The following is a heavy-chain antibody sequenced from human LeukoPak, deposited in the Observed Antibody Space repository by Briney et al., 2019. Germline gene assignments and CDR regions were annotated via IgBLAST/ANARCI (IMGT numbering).Heavy chain of an antibody. D-gene: IGHD3-22*01. Sequence: SETLSLTCSVSGHSISSGYYWGWIRQPPGKGLEWIGTMYHRGSTYYNPSLKSRVTMSGDTSKNHFSLKLSSVIAADTAVYYCAGTHGITMTYYFDYWGQGTLVTVSS. CDR3: AGTHGITMTYYFDY. J-gene: IGHJ4*02. CDR1: GHSISSGYY. V-gene: IGHV4-38-2*01. CDR2: MYHRGST.